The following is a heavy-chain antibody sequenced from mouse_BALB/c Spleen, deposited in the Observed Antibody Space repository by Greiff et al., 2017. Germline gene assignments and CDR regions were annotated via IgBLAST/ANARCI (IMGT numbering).Heavy chain of an antibody. Sequence: EVKVVESGGGLVQPGGSLKLSCAASGFTFSSYGMSWVRQTPDKRLELVATINSNGGSTYYPDSVKGRFTISRDNAKNTLYLQMSSLKSEDTAMYYCARDYDGYDGGYFDYWGQGTTLTVSS. V-gene: IGHV5-6-3*01. J-gene: IGHJ2*01. CDR3: ARDYDGYDGGYFDY. CDR1: GFTFSSYG. D-gene: IGHD2-3*01. CDR2: INSNGGST.